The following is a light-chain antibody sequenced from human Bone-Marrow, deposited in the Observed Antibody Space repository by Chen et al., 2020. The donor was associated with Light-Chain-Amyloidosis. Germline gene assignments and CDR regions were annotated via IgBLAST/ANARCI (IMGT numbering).Light chain of an antibody. Sequence: QSVLTQPPSASGTPGQTVTISCSGSRSNIGSNYVYWFQQLPGTAPKLLIYRNDQWPSGVPDRFSGSKSGPSASLAISGLRSEDEADYSCAAWDDRLSGWVFGGGTKLTVL. CDR1: RSNIGSNY. CDR3: AAWDDRLSGWV. J-gene: IGLJ3*02. CDR2: RND. V-gene: IGLV1-47*01.